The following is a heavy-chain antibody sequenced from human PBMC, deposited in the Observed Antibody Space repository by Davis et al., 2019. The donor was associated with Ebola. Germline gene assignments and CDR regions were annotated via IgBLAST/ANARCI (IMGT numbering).Heavy chain of an antibody. J-gene: IGHJ5*02. CDR1: GGSISSGGYS. Sequence: LRLSCAVSGGSISSGGYSWSWIRQPPGKGLEWIGYIYHSGSTYYNPSLKSRVTISVDTSKNQFTLKLSSVTAADTAVYYCARGGVWALDWFDPWGQGTLVTVSS. V-gene: IGHV4-30-2*01. CDR3: ARGGVWALDWFDP. CDR2: IYHSGST. D-gene: IGHD3-16*01.